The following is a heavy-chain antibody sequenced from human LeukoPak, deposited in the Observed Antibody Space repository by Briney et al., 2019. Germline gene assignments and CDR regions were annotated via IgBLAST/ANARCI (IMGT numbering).Heavy chain of an antibody. D-gene: IGHD4-17*01. V-gene: IGHV1-2*02. Sequence: ASVKVSCKASGYTFTSYDINWVRQAPGQGLEWMGWINPNSGGTNYAQKFQGRVTMTRDTSISTAYMELSRLRSDDTAVYYCARDALMTTVTLPIDYWGQGTLVTVSS. J-gene: IGHJ4*02. CDR3: ARDALMTTVTLPIDY. CDR2: INPNSGGT. CDR1: GYTFTSYD.